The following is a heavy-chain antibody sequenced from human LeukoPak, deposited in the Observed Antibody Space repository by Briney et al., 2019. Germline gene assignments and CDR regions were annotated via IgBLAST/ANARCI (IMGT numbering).Heavy chain of an antibody. Sequence: SETLSLTCAVYGGSFSGYYWSWIRQPPGKGLDWIGEINHSGSTNYNPSLKSRVTISVDTSKNQFSLKLSSVTAADTAVYYCARALKLWFGELLSFDYWGQGTLVTVSS. V-gene: IGHV4-34*01. CDR1: GGSFSGYY. CDR3: ARALKLWFGELLSFDY. CDR2: INHSGST. D-gene: IGHD3-10*01. J-gene: IGHJ4*02.